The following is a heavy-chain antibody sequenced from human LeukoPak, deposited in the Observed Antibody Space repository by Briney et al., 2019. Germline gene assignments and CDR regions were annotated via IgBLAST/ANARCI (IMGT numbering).Heavy chain of an antibody. CDR1: GFTFTSSA. Sequence: GASVNVSCKASGFTFTSSAVQWVRQARGQRLEWIGCIVVGSGNTNYAQKFQERVTITRDMSTSTAYMELSSLRSEDTAVYYCAAAFGRWSAGTFDYWGQGTLVTVSS. J-gene: IGHJ4*02. CDR3: AAAFGRWSAGTFDY. D-gene: IGHD3-10*01. V-gene: IGHV1-58*01. CDR2: IVVGSGNT.